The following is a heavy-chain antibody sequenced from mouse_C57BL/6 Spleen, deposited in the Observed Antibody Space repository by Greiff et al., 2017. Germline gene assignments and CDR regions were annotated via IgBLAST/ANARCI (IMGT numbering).Heavy chain of an antibody. CDR3: ARPRYSWDFDV. V-gene: IGHV5-17*01. CDR1: GFTFSDYG. J-gene: IGHJ2*01. Sequence: EVKLMESGGGLVKPGGSLKLSCAASGFTFSDYGMHWVRQAPEKGLEWVAYISSGSSTIYYADTVKGRFTLSRDNAKNTLFLHMTRLRSEDTAMYYCARPRYSWDFDVWGQGTTLTVSS. D-gene: IGHD2-12*01. CDR2: ISSGSSTI.